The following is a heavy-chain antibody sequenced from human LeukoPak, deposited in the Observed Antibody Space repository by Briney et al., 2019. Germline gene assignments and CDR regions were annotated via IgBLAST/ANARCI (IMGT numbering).Heavy chain of an antibody. J-gene: IGHJ4*02. V-gene: IGHV3-33*01. CDR3: ARTGPGFTFDY. CDR1: GFTFSSYG. Sequence: GGSLRLSCAASGFTFSSYGMHWVRQAPGKGLEWVAVIWYDGSNKYYADSVKGRFTISKDNSKNTLYLQMNSLRAEDTAVYYCARTGPGFTFDYWGQGTLVTVSS. CDR2: IWYDGSNK. D-gene: IGHD1-14*01.